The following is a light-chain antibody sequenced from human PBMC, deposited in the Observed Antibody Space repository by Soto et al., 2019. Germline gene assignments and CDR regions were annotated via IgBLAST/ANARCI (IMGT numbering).Light chain of an antibody. J-gene: IGLJ2*01. CDR3: SSFTSSSTVL. CDR1: SSDIGGYNY. Sequence: QSALTQPAAVSGSPGQSITISCTGTSSDIGGYNYVSWYQHHPGKAPKLIIYELTNRPSGLSSRFSGSKSGNTASLTVSGLQAEDEGDYYCSSFTSSSTVLFGGGTQLTVL. CDR2: ELT. V-gene: IGLV2-14*01.